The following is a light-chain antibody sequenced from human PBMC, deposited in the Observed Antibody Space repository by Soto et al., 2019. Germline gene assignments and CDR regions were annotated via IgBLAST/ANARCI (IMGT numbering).Light chain of an antibody. CDR2: GAS. V-gene: IGKV3-20*01. J-gene: IGKJ4*01. CDR1: QSVSSDY. Sequence: EIVLTQSPATLSLSPGERATLSCRASQSVSSDYLSWYQQSPGQAPRLLIYGASSRATGIPDRFSGSGSGTDFTLTISRLEPEDFAVYYCQQYGSSPPLSFGGGTKVDIK. CDR3: QQYGSSPPLS.